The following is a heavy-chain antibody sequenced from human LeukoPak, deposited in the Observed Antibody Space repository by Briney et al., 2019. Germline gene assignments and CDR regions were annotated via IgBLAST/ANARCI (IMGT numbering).Heavy chain of an antibody. CDR3: ARGYYYGH. J-gene: IGHJ4*02. V-gene: IGHV3-74*01. CDR1: ALTFTSHW. CDR2: INGDGRST. Sequence: GPSLRLSCAPAALTFTSHWTHSVRHDAGKGLGSVSSINGDGRSTSYADSVKGRFTISRDNAKNTLYLQMNSLRGEDTAVYYCARGYYYGHWGQGTLVTVSS. D-gene: IGHD3-10*01.